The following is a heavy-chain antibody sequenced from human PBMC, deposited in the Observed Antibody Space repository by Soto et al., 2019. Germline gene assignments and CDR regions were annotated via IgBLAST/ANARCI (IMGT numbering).Heavy chain of an antibody. Sequence: GGSLRPACAASGFTFSSYSMNWVRQAPGKGLEWVSYISSSSSTIYYADSVKGRFTISRDNAKNSLYLQMNSLRDEDTAVYYCARVRGFYSGSERGGLGMDVWGQGTTVTVSS. D-gene: IGHD1-26*01. V-gene: IGHV3-48*02. CDR3: ARVRGFYSGSERGGLGMDV. CDR2: ISSSSSTI. J-gene: IGHJ6*02. CDR1: GFTFSSYS.